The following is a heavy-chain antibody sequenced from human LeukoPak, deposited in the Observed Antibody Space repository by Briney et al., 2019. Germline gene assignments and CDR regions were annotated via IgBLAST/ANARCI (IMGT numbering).Heavy chain of an antibody. CDR3: ARAMRGNYDDDAY. CDR1: GGSISSGGYY. Sequence: TSQTLSLTCTVSGGSISSGGYYWSWIRQHPGKGLEWIGYIYYSGSTYYNPSLKSRVTISVDTSTKQFSLKLNSVSAADTAVYYCARAMRGNYDDDAYWGQGTLVTVSS. V-gene: IGHV4-31*03. D-gene: IGHD4-17*01. J-gene: IGHJ4*02. CDR2: IYYSGST.